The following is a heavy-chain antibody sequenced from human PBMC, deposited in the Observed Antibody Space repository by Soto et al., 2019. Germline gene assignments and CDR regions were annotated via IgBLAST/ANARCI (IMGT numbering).Heavy chain of an antibody. D-gene: IGHD6-13*01. CDR2: ISSSSSYI. V-gene: IGHV3-21*01. Sequence: GGSLRLSCAASGFTFSSYSMNWVRQAPGKGLEWVSSISSSSSYIYYADSVKGRFTISRDNAKNSLYLQMNSLRAEDTAVYYCARDLGLAAAGTEFSYYYYGMDVWGQGTTVTVSS. J-gene: IGHJ6*02. CDR1: GFTFSSYS. CDR3: ARDLGLAAAGTEFSYYYYGMDV.